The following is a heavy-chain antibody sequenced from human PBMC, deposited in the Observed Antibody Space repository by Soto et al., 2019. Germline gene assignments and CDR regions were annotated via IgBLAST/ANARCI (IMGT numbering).Heavy chain of an antibody. CDR3: AKPTPALTTVTYYFDY. CDR2: ISGSGGST. V-gene: IGHV3-23*01. CDR1: GFTFSSYA. Sequence: GESLKISCAASGFTFSSYAMSWVRQAPGKGLEWVSAISGSGGSTYYADSVKGRFTISRDNSKNTLYLQMNSLRAEDTAVYYCAKPTPALTTVTYYFDYWGQGTLVTVSS. D-gene: IGHD4-17*01. J-gene: IGHJ4*02.